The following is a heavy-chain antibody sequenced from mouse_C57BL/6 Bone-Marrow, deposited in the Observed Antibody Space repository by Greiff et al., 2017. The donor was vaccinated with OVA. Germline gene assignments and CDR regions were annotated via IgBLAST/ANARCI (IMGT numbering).Heavy chain of an antibody. J-gene: IGHJ2*02. CDR2: IAPSDSYI. CDR1: GYTFTNYW. V-gene: IGHV1-59*01. Sequence: QVQLQQPGAELVRPGTSVKLSCKASGYTFTNYWMHWVKQRPGQGLEWIGVIAPSDSYINYNQQFKGRATLTVDTSSSTAYMHLSILTSEDSAVYYCAHYGSRLYLHYWGQGTSLTVSS. D-gene: IGHD1-1*01. CDR3: AHYGSRLYLHY.